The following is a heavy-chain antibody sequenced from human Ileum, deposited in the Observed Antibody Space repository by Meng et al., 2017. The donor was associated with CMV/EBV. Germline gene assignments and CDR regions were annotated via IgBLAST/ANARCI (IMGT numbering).Heavy chain of an antibody. Sequence: QVPLQQSGPGLVTPSQTLSVTCAISGDSVSRNGVAWNWVRQSPSRGLEWLGRTYYRSKWYNEYAESVKSRITINPDTSKNQFSLQLNSVTPEDTAVYYCARGESSSLDYWGQGTLVTVSS. D-gene: IGHD6-13*01. CDR2: TYYRSKWYN. J-gene: IGHJ4*02. CDR1: GDSVSRNGVA. CDR3: ARGESSSLDY. V-gene: IGHV6-1*01.